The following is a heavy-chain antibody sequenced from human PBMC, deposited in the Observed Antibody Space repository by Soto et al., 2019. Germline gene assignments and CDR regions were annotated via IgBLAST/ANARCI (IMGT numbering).Heavy chain of an antibody. J-gene: IGHJ4*02. CDR1: GFTFSSHS. CDR3: ARWDRRSIGLYDFDY. D-gene: IGHD6-19*01. Sequence: ESGGGLVKPGGSLRLSCAASGFTFSSHSMNWVRQAPGTGLEWVSSISSSSTYIHYTDSVKGRFTISRDNAKNSLYLQMNSLRAEDTAVYYCARWDRRSIGLYDFDYWGQGTLVTVSS. V-gene: IGHV3-21*01. CDR2: ISSSSTYI.